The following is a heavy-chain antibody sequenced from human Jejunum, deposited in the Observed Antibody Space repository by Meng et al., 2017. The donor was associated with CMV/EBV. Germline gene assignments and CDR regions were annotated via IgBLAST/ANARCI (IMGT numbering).Heavy chain of an antibody. CDR2: IYRGDDK. CDR1: GFSSSTSGEG. V-gene: IGHV2-5*02. CDR3: AHFVGGYYPSRPDY. J-gene: IGHJ4*02. Sequence: QITLKESGPTLVKPTXTPTLTCSFSGFSSSTSGEGVGWIRQPPGKALEWLALIYRGDDKRYSPSLNSRLTIAKDTSKNEVVLTLTNMGPIDTGTYYCAHFVGGYYPSRPDYWGQGTLVTVSS. D-gene: IGHD1-26*01.